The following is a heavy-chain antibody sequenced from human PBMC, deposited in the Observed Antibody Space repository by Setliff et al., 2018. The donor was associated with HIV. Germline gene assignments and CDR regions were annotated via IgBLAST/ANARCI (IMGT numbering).Heavy chain of an antibody. CDR3: VGHYYDPLTGYYVWFFDV. CDR1: GFTFSNAW. Sequence: GGSLRLSCAASGFTFSNAWMSWVRQAPGRGLEWVGRIKSKTDGGTTSYAAPVKDRFTISSDDSRNTLYLQMNSMKSDDTATYYCVGHYYDPLTGYYVWFFDVWGRGTLVTVSS. J-gene: IGHJ2*01. CDR2: IKSKTDGGTT. V-gene: IGHV3-15*05. D-gene: IGHD3-9*01.